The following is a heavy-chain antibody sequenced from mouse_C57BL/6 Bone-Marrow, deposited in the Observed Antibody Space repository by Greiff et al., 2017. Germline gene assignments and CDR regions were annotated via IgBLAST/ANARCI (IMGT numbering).Heavy chain of an antibody. CDR3: ARGLPRRLYYAMDY. D-gene: IGHD2-2*01. CDR1: GFNIKDYY. Sequence: EVQLQQSGAELVKPGASVKLSCTASGFNIKDYYMHWVKQRTEQGLEWIGRIDPEDGETKYAPQFPGRATITADTSSNTAYLQLSSLTSEDTAVYYCARGLPRRLYYAMDYWGQGTSVTVSS. V-gene: IGHV14-2*01. CDR2: IDPEDGET. J-gene: IGHJ4*01.